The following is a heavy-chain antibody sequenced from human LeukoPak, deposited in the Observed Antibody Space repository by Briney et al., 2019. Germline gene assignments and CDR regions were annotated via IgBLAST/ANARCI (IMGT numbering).Heavy chain of an antibody. V-gene: IGHV4-39*01. D-gene: IGHD6-19*01. J-gene: IGHJ4*02. CDR1: GVSATNGIYY. CDR2: VHNVGST. CDR3: ARHAEYNSGWHFYLDH. Sequence: SSETLSLTCTVSGVSATNGIYYWAWIRQPPGKGLEWIGSVHNVGSTYYNLSLRSRVTMSIDTSKNQFSLRLNSVTAADTAVYYCARHAEYNSGWHFYLDHWGQGILVTVSS.